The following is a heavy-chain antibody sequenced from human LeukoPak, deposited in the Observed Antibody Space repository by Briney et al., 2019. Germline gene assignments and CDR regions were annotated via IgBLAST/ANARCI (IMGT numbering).Heavy chain of an antibody. CDR3: ARAGHGGNSLRNWGSRGTFDY. V-gene: IGHV4-30-4*08. J-gene: IGHJ4*02. CDR2: IYYSGST. Sequence: SETLSLTCTVSGSSISSGDYYWSWIRQPPGKGLEWIGYIYYSGSTYYNPSLKSRVTISVDTSKNQFSLKLSSVTAADTAVYYCARAGHGGNSLRNWGSRGTFDYWGQGTLVTVSS. D-gene: IGHD4-23*01. CDR1: GSSISSGDYY.